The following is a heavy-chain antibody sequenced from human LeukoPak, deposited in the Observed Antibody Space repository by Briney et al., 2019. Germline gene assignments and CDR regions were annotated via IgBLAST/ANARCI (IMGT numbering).Heavy chain of an antibody. V-gene: IGHV4-4*07. CDR3: ARDRYYYDTSGYYAFHI. D-gene: IGHD3-22*01. J-gene: IGHJ3*02. Sequence: SETLSLTCTVSGGSISSYYWSWIRQSAGKGLEWIGRIHTSGNTNYNPSLKSRVTMSVDTSKNQFSLKMSSVTAADTAVYYCARDRYYYDTSGYYAFHIWGQGTMVTVSS. CDR2: IHTSGNT. CDR1: GGSISSYY.